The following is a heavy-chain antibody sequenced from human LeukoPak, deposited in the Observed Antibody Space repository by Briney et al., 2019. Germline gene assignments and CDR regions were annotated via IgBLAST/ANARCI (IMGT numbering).Heavy chain of an antibody. J-gene: IGHJ6*03. V-gene: IGHV3-13*01. CDR3: ARGLPRYYSFYHMEV. CDR1: GFLFSSYD. CDR2: IGTDGDT. Sequence: GGSLRLSCEGSGFLFSSYDMHWVRQATGEGLEWVSVIGTDGDTSYPDSVKGRFTISRENAKSSLYLQMNSLRAGDTAVYYCARGLPRYYSFYHMEVWGKGTTVTVSS.